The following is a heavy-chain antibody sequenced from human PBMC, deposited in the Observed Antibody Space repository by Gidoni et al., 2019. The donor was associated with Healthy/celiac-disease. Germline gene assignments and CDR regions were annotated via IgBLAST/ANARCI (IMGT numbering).Heavy chain of an antibody. J-gene: IGHJ4*02. CDR3: ANRNVQTTVTYYFDY. CDR2: IRGIGGSP. Sequence: EVQQLESGGGLVQPGGSLRISWADSGITFRSYAMSWVRQAPGKGLDWVSAIRGIGGSPYYTDSVKGRFTISRDNSNNTLYLQMNSLRAEDTAVYYFANRNVQTTVTYYFDYWGQGTLVTVSS. CDR1: GITFRSYA. V-gene: IGHV3-23*01. D-gene: IGHD4-17*01.